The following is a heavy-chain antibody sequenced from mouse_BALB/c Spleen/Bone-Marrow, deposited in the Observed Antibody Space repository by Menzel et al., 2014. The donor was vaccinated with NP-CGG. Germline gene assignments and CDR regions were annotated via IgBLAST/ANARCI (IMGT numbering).Heavy chain of an antibody. Sequence: QVQLKESAAELARPGASVKMSCKASGYTFTSNTIQWVKQRPGQGLEWIGYINPTRGYTDYNQKFKDKTTLTADKSSSTAYMQLSSLTSEDSAVYYCARETTYYAYFDYWGQGTILTVSS. D-gene: IGHD1-1*01. CDR2: INPTRGYT. V-gene: IGHV1-4*02. CDR1: GYTFTSNT. J-gene: IGHJ2*01. CDR3: ARETTYYAYFDY.